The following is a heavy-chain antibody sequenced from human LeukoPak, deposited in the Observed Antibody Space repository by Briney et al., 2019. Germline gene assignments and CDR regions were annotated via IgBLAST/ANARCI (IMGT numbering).Heavy chain of an antibody. J-gene: IGHJ4*02. CDR2: TYYRSKWYF. CDR1: GDSVSSTSAA. V-gene: IGHV6-1*01. Sequence: SQTLSLSCGISGDSVSSTSAAWNWLTRSPSRGLEWLGSTYYRSKWYFDYPMSLKSRIIINTDTPKNQFSLQLSSVTPEDTAIYYCARISVGYYSYFDQWGQGTLVTVSS. CDR3: ARISVGYYSYFDQ. D-gene: IGHD1-26*01.